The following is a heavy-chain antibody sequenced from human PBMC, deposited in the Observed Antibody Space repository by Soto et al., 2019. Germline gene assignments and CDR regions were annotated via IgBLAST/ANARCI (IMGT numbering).Heavy chain of an antibody. CDR1: GFTFSSYA. D-gene: IGHD6-13*01. Sequence: QPGGSLRLSCAASGFTFSSYAMSWVRQAPGKGLEWVSAISGSGGSTYYADSVKGRFTISRDNPKNTLYLQMNSLRAEDTAVYYCAKDLTWASSWYSFGTSAFDYWGQGTLVTVSS. CDR3: AKDLTWASSWYSFGTSAFDY. CDR2: ISGSGGST. V-gene: IGHV3-23*01. J-gene: IGHJ4*02.